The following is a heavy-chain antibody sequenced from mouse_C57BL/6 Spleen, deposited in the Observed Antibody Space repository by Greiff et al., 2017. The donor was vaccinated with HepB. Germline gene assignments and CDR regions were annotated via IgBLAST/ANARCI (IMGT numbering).Heavy chain of an antibody. V-gene: IGHV1-15*01. CDR2: IDPETGGT. CDR3: TRRVNYDFDY. D-gene: IGHD1-1*01. Sequence: QVQLQQSGAELVRPGASVTLSCKASGYTFTDYEMHWVKQTPVHGLEWIGAIDPETGGTAYNQKFKGKAILTADKSSSPAYMELRSLTSEDSAVYYCTRRVNYDFDYWGQGTTLTVSS. CDR1: GYTFTDYE. J-gene: IGHJ2*01.